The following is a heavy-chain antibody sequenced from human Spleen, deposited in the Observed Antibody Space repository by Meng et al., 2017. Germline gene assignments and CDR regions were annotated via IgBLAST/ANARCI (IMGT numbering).Heavy chain of an antibody. CDR1: GWSFSDYY. Sequence: QLQLPPWGGGLLVPSETLSLPRVVSGWSFSDYYWRWLRQPPGKGLEWIGEINHSGSTNYNPSLESRATISVDTSQNNLSLKLSSVTAADSAVYYCARGPTTMAHDFDYWGQGTLVTVSS. CDR2: INHSGST. V-gene: IGHV4-34*01. CDR3: ARGPTTMAHDFDY. D-gene: IGHD4-11*01. J-gene: IGHJ4*02.